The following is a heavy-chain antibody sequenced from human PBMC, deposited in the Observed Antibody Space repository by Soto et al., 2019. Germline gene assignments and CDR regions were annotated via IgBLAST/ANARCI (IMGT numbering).Heavy chain of an antibody. D-gene: IGHD1-26*01. V-gene: IGHV1-46*01. CDR2: INPHGGST. Sequence: QLVQSGGEVKQPGASVKVSCKAPRDTFTSYYINWVRQAPGQGLEWMGVINPHGGSTAYAQKFKGRGTVTRDTSARTGYMEVSSLTSEDTAMEYWARSSGGNLGIIIEGTNWFAPWGQGTLVTVSS. CDR1: RDTFTSYY. J-gene: IGHJ5*02. CDR3: ARSSGGNLGIIIEGTNWFAP.